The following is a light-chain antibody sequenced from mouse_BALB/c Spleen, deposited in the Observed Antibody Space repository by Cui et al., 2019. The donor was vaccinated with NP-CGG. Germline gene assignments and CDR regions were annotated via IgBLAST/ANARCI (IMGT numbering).Light chain of an antibody. Sequence: AVLTQASALTTSPGETVTLTCRSSTGAVTTTNYANWVQEKPDHLFTGLIGGTNNRAPGVPARFSGSLIGDKAALTITEAQTEDEAIYFCALWYSNHWVFGGGTKLTVL. CDR2: GTN. CDR3: ALWYSNHWV. CDR1: TGAVTTTNY. V-gene: IGLV1*01. J-gene: IGLJ1*01.